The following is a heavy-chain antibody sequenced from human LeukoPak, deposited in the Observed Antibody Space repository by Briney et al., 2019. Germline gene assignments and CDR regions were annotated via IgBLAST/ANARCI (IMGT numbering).Heavy chain of an antibody. D-gene: IGHD2-8*01. CDR2: IYYSGST. J-gene: IGHJ6*03. V-gene: IGHV4-39*01. CDR3: ARTNYYFYYMDV. CDR1: GGSINGNDYY. Sequence: TETLSLTCTVSGGSINGNDYYWGWIRQPPGKGLEWIGSIYYSGSTYYNPSLKSRVTISVDTSKNQFFLRLSSVTAADTAMYYCARTNYYFYYMDVWGRGTTVTVSS.